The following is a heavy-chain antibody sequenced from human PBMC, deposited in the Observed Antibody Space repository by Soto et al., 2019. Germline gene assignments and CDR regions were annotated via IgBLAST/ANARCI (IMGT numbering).Heavy chain of an antibody. CDR3: ARALRKLERPLGWFDP. J-gene: IGHJ5*02. CDR1: GGSISSHS. CDR2: IYHSGST. V-gene: IGHV4-59*11. D-gene: IGHD1-1*01. Sequence: TLSLTCTVSGGSISSHSWSWIRQPPGKGLEWIGYIYHSGSTNYNPSLKSRATISVDTSKNQFSLKLSSVTAADTAVYYCARALRKLERPLGWFDPWGQGTLVTVSS.